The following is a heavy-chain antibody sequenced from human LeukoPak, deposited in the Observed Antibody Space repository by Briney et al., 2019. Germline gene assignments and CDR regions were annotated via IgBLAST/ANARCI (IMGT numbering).Heavy chain of an antibody. J-gene: IGHJ1*01. CDR1: GDSISSGYY. D-gene: IGHD2-21*02. CDR2: IYHSGST. CDR3: ASEVVTSIEYFQH. Sequence: SETLSLTCTVSGDSISSGYYWGWIRQPPGKGLEWIGSIYHSGSTYYNPSLKSRVTISVDTSKNQFSLKLRSVTAADTAVYYCASEVVTSIEYFQHWGQGTLVTVSS. V-gene: IGHV4-38-2*02.